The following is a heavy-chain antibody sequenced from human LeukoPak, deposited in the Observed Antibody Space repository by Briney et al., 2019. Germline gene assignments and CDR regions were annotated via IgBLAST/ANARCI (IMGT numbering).Heavy chain of an antibody. CDR1: GFSVTNNY. J-gene: IGHJ6*04. CDR3: ARDREEVTARAQMDV. Sequence: GGSLRLSCAASGFSVTNNYMRWVRQAPGKGLEWVSVIYNDGSTYYTDSAKGRFNISRDNSKNTLYLQMDGLGAEDTAVYYCARDREEVTARAQMDVWGKGTTVTVSS. D-gene: IGHD2-21*02. CDR2: IYNDGST. V-gene: IGHV3-53*01.